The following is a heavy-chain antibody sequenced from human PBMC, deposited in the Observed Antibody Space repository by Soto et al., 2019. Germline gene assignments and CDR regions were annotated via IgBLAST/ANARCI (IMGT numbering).Heavy chain of an antibody. Sequence: PXGCLRLSCATSGFTFNTFSMHWVRQAPGKGLEWLAVISYDGSHKYYADSVKGRIIISRDNSKNTLYLQMKALRGEDTAVYYCARDRADGLRSFDWLCLDDWGQGTLVTVSS. D-gene: IGHD3-9*01. CDR1: GFTFNTFS. CDR3: ARDRADGLRSFDWLCLDD. J-gene: IGHJ4*02. CDR2: ISYDGSHK. V-gene: IGHV3-30-3*01.